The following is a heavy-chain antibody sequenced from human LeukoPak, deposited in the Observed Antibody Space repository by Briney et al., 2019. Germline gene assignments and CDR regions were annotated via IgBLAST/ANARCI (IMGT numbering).Heavy chain of an antibody. D-gene: IGHD5-24*01. CDR2: IHFDGSNQ. CDR3: ARLAGGDGYADHSDS. J-gene: IGHJ4*02. Sequence: GESLRLSCAASGFTFSSYGMHWVRQAPGKGLEWVAFIHFDGSNQYYADSVKGRFTISRDNSKNTLYLQMNSLRAEDTAVYFCARLAGGDGYADHSDSWGQGTLVTVSS. CDR1: GFTFSSYG. V-gene: IGHV3-30*02.